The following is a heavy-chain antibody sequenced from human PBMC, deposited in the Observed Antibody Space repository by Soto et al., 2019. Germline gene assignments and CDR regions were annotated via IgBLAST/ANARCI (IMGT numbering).Heavy chain of an antibody. J-gene: IGHJ5*02. CDR1: GYTFTSYD. CDR2: MNPYSGNT. CDR3: ARGDRLENYGSASNWFDP. V-gene: IGHV1-8*01. Sequence: QVQLVQSGAEVKKPGASVKVSCKASGYTFTSYDINWVRQATGQGLEWMGWMNPYSGNTGYAQKFQGRVTMTRNTSISTAYMELSSLRSEDTAVYYCARGDRLENYGSASNWFDPWGQGTLVTVSS. D-gene: IGHD3-10*01.